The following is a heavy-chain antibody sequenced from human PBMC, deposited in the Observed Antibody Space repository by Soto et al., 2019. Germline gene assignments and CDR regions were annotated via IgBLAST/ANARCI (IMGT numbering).Heavy chain of an antibody. D-gene: IGHD6-13*01. J-gene: IGHJ4*02. CDR3: ARGYYSSSCRVFDY. Sequence: QVQLVQSGADVKKPGASVNVSCKTSGYTFSGYFMHWLRQAPGQGLEWMGWMNPNSGGTDYAQNFQGRVSMTWDTSISTAYIELSRLRSDDTAIYYCARGYYSSSCRVFDYWGQGTLVT. CDR1: GYTFSGYF. V-gene: IGHV1-2*02. CDR2: MNPNSGGT.